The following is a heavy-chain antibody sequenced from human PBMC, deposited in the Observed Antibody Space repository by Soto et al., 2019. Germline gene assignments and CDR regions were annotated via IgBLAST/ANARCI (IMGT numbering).Heavy chain of an antibody. Sequence: ASVKVSCKASGYTFTSYDINWVRQATGQGLEWMGWMNPNSGNTGYAQKFQGRVTMTRNTSISTAYMELSSLRSEDTAVYYCASYGFYDILTGYDGDYYYLDFCGRGSTVTVSS. CDR1: GYTFTSYD. CDR2: MNPNSGNT. CDR3: ASYGFYDILTGYDGDYYYLDF. D-gene: IGHD3-9*01. J-gene: IGHJ6*03. V-gene: IGHV1-8*01.